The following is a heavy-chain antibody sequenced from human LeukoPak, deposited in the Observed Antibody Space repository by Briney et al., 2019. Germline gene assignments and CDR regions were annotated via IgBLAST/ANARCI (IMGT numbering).Heavy chain of an antibody. Sequence: PGGSLRLSCAASGFTFNNYAMSWVGQAPGQGLEWVSAISGGGSTYYADSVKGRFTISRDNSKNTLYLQMNSLRVEDTAVYYCAKANKWESDYWGQGTLVTVSS. CDR1: GFTFNNYA. CDR3: AKANKWESDY. D-gene: IGHD1-26*01. J-gene: IGHJ4*02. V-gene: IGHV3-23*01. CDR2: ISGGGST.